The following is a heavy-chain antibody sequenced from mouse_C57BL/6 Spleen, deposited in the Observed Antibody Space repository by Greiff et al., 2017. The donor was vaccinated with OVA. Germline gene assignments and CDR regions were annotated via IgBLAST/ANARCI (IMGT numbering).Heavy chain of an antibody. Sequence: EVQLQQSGPELVKPGASVKISCKASGYSFTGYYMNWVKQSPEKSLEWIGEINPSTGGTTYNQKFKAKATLTVDKSSSTAYMQLKSLTSDDSAVYYCARAWFAYWGQGTLVTVSA. V-gene: IGHV1-42*01. CDR2: INPSTGGT. CDR3: ARAWFAY. CDR1: GYSFTGYY. J-gene: IGHJ3*01.